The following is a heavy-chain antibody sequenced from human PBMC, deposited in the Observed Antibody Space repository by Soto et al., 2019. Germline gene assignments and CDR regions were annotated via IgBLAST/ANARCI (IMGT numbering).Heavy chain of an antibody. J-gene: IGHJ4*02. CDR1: GFNFSDYY. CDR3: ARDYCSGGSCYSYFDY. D-gene: IGHD2-15*01. CDR2: ISSSSSYT. V-gene: IGHV3-11*05. Sequence: TGGSLRLSCTASGFNFSDYYMSWIRKATGKGLEWVSYISSSSSYTNYADSVKGRFTISRDNAKNSLYLQMNSLRAEDTAVYYCARDYCSGGSCYSYFDYWGQGTLVTVSS.